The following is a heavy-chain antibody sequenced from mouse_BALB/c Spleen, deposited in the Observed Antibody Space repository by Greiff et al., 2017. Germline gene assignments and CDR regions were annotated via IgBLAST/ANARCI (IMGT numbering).Heavy chain of an antibody. CDR1: GFSLTGYG. J-gene: IGHJ4*01. CDR2: IWGDGST. CDR3: ARRDYYGSSYAMDY. D-gene: IGHD1-1*01. V-gene: IGHV2-6-7*01. Sequence: QVQLQQSGPGLVAPSQCLSISCTASGFSLTGYGVNWVRQPPGKGLEWLGMIWGDGSTDYNSALKSRLSISTDNSKSQVFLKMSSLQTDDTARYYCARRDYYGSSYAMDYWGQGTSVTVSS.